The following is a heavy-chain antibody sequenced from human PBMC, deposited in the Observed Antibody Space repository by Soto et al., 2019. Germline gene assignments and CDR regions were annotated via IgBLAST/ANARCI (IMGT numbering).Heavy chain of an antibody. CDR3: TMDYYGSGSLDYYYYYYMDV. CDR2: IKSKTDGGTT. V-gene: IGHV3-15*01. J-gene: IGHJ6*03. CDR1: GFTFSNAW. Sequence: GGSLRLSCAASGFTFSNAWMSWVRQAPGKGLEWVGRIKSKTDGGTTDYAAPVKGRFTISRDDSKNTLYLQMNSLKTEDTAVYYCTMDYYGSGSLDYYYYYYMDVWGKGTTVTVSS. D-gene: IGHD3-10*01.